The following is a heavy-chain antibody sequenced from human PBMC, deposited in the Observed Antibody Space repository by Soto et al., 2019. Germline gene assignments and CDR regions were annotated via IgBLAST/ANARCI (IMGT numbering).Heavy chain of an antibody. Sequence: GASVKVSCXASGGTFSSYAISWVRQAPGQGLEWMGGIIPIFGTANYAQKFQGRVTITADESTSTAYMELSSLRSEDTAVYYCARGPKKTRGTNWFDPWGQGTLVTVSS. CDR2: IIPIFGTA. CDR3: ARGPKKTRGTNWFDP. V-gene: IGHV1-69*13. CDR1: GGTFSSYA. J-gene: IGHJ5*02. D-gene: IGHD1-1*01.